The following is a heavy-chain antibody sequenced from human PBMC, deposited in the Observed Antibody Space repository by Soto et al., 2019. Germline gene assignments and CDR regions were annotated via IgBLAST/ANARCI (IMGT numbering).Heavy chain of an antibody. D-gene: IGHD6-19*01. V-gene: IGHV4-34*01. CDR1: GGSFSGYY. J-gene: IGHJ4*02. Sequence: LSLTCAVYGGSFSGYYWSWIRQPPGKGLEWIGEINHSGSTNYNPSLKSRVTISVDTSKNQFSLKLSSVTAADTAVYYCARTFAVAGIFDYWGQGTLVTVSS. CDR3: ARTFAVAGIFDY. CDR2: INHSGST.